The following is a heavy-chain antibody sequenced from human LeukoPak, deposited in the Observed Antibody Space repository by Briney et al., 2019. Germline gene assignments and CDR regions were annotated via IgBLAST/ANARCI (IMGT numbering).Heavy chain of an antibody. CDR2: IIPIFGTA. J-gene: IGHJ4*02. CDR3: AGRDHYDSSGYWVPFDY. Sequence: ASVKVSCKASGGTFSSYAISWVRQAPGQGLEWMGGIIPIFGTANYAQKFQGRVTITTDESTSTAYMELSSLRSEDTAVYYCAGRDHYDSSGYWVPFDYWGQGTLVTVSS. CDR1: GGTFSSYA. D-gene: IGHD3-22*01. V-gene: IGHV1-69*05.